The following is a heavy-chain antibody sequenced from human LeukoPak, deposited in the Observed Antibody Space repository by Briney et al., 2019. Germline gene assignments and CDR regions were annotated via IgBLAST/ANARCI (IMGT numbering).Heavy chain of an antibody. V-gene: IGHV3-23*01. CDR1: GFTFSSYA. Sequence: GGSLRLSCAASGFTFSSYAMSWVRQAPGKGLEWVSVISGSGGSTYYADSVKGRFTISRDNSKNTLYLQMNSLRAADTAVYYSAKRVYDILTGYLDPWGQGTLVTVSS. D-gene: IGHD3-9*01. CDR3: AKRVYDILTGYLDP. CDR2: ISGSGGST. J-gene: IGHJ5*02.